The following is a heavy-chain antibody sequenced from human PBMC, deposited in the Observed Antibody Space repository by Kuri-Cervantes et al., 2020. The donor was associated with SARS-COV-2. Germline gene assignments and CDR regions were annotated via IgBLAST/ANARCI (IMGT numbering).Heavy chain of an antibody. Sequence: GESLKISCVASGFTFSDAWMSWVRQTPGKGLEWIGRFKSKAAGGTIVHATPVQGRFTISRDDSRNTLYLQMNSLKTEDTAVYYCTTGKYCSSTSCTYYYYYYMDVWGKGTTVTVSS. V-gene: IGHV3-15*01. D-gene: IGHD2-2*01. CDR2: FKSKAAGGTI. CDR3: TTGKYCSSTSCTYYYYYYMDV. J-gene: IGHJ6*03. CDR1: GFTFSDAW.